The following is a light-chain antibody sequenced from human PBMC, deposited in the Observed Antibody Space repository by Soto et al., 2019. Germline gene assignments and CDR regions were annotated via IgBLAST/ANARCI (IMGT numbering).Light chain of an antibody. J-gene: IGLJ3*02. CDR2: TNG. V-gene: IGLV1-47*01. CDR1: SSNIGSNY. CDR3: AAWDGSLAGVV. Sequence: QSVLTQPPSASGTPGQRVTISCSGSSSNIGSNYVYWYQQLPGTAPKLLIYTNGQRPSGVPDRFSGSKSGTSASLAISCLRSEDEADYYCAAWDGSLAGVVFGGGTKLTVL.